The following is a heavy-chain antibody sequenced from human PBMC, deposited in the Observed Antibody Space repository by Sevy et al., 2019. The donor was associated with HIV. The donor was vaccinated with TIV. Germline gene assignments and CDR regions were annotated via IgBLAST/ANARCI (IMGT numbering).Heavy chain of an antibody. Sequence: GESLKISCKASGYSVPSSWIGWVRHMPGKGLEWVGLMHPSDSDTRYSPSFQGHVTISADKSSDTAYLQWGSLKASDTAMYYCTRPITRSAFHVWGQGTLVTVSS. D-gene: IGHD1-20*01. CDR1: GYSVPSSW. J-gene: IGHJ3*01. CDR3: TRPITRSAFHV. CDR2: MHPSDSDT. V-gene: IGHV5-51*01.